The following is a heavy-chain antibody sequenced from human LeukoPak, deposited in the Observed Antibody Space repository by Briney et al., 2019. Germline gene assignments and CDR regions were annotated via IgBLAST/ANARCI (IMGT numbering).Heavy chain of an antibody. CDR2: ISYDGSNK. CDR1: GFTFSSYG. CDR3: AKLHGSSWGGNLDY. V-gene: IGHV3-30*18. J-gene: IGHJ4*02. D-gene: IGHD6-13*01. Sequence: GGSLRLSCAASGFTFSSYGMHWVRQAPGKGLEWVAVISYDGSNKYYADSVKGRFTISRDNSKNTLYLQMNSLRAEDTAVYYCAKLHGSSWGGNLDYWGQGTLVTVSS.